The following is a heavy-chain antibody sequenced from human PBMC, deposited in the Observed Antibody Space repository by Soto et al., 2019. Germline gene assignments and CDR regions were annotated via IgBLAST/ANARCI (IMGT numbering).Heavy chain of an antibody. Sequence: ASVKVSCKASGFTFTSSAVQWVRQARGQRLEWIGWIVVGSGNTNYAQKFQERVTITRDMSTSTAYMELSSLRSEDTAVYYCAADYCSGGSCYYGMDVWGQGTTVTVS. V-gene: IGHV1-58*01. J-gene: IGHJ6*02. CDR1: GFTFTSSA. CDR2: IVVGSGNT. D-gene: IGHD2-15*01. CDR3: AADYCSGGSCYYGMDV.